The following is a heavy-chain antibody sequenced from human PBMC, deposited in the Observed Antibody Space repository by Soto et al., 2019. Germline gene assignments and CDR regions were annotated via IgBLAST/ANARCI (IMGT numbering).Heavy chain of an antibody. CDR2: IYYSGST. CDR1: GGSISSGGYY. D-gene: IGHD3-10*01. Sequence: QVQLQESGPGLVKPSQTLSLTCTVSGGSISSGGYYWSWIRPHPGKGLEWIGYIYYSGSTYYNPSLKSRVTISVDTSKNQFSLKLSSVTAADTAVYYCARGVTMVRGVIHTPYFDYWGQGTLVTVSS. CDR3: ARGVTMVRGVIHTPYFDY. V-gene: IGHV4-31*03. J-gene: IGHJ4*02.